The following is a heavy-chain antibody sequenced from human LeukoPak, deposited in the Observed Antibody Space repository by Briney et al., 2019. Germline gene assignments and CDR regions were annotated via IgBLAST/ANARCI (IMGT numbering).Heavy chain of an antibody. J-gene: IGHJ4*02. CDR2: ISYDDGSNK. CDR1: GFTFSSYA. V-gene: IGHV3-30*04. CDR3: SKERPEEYYGSGSYFDY. Sequence: GGSLRLSCAASGFTFSSYAMHWVRQAPGKGLEWVAVISYDDGSNKYYADSVKGRLTISRDNSKHTVYLEMNSLRVEDTAMYYCSKERPEEYYGSGSYFDYWGQGTLVTVSS. D-gene: IGHD3-10*01.